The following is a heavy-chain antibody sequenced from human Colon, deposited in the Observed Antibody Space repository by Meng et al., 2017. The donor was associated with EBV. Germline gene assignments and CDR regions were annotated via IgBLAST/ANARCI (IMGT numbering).Heavy chain of an antibody. CDR1: GGSFSGYV. D-gene: IGHD3-9*01. V-gene: IGHV4-34*01. CDR2: VSHPGSA. J-gene: IGHJ4*02. CDR3: ARVPTTGYKDH. Sequence: LKQLGSGLLKASETLSLTCTVNGGSFSGYVWSWVRQPPGKGMEWIGEVSHPGSANYNPSLKSRVTISVDASEKQFSLRLTSVTAADSAVYYCARVPTTGYKDHWGQGTLVTVSS.